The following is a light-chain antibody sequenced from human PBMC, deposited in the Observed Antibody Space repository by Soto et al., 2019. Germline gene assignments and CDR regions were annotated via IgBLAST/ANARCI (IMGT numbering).Light chain of an antibody. Sequence: EIVLTQSPATLSVSPGERATLSSRTSQSVASNFAWYQQKPGQAPRLLIYGASSRAPGIPDRFSGSGSGTEYTLTISSLQSEDFAVYYCQQYNNWPRTFGQGTKVDI. V-gene: IGKV3-15*01. CDR1: QSVASN. CDR3: QQYNNWPRT. CDR2: GAS. J-gene: IGKJ1*01.